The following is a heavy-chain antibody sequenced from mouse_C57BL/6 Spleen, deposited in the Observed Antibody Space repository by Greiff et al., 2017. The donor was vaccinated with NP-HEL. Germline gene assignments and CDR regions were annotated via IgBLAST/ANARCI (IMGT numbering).Heavy chain of an antibody. D-gene: IGHD2-3*01. J-gene: IGHJ3*01. Sequence: QVQLKESGAELVKPGASVKISCKASGYAFSSYWMNWVKQRPGKGLEWIGQIYPGDGDTNYNGKFKGKATMTADKSSSTAYMQLSSLTSEDSAVYFCARSGDGCPWFAYWGQGTLVTVSA. V-gene: IGHV1-80*01. CDR1: GYAFSSYW. CDR3: ARSGDGCPWFAY. CDR2: IYPGDGDT.